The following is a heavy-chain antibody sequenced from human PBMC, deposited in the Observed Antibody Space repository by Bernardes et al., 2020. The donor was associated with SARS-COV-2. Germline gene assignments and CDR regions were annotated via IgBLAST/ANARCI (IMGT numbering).Heavy chain of an antibody. CDR3: ARDFKDKAFDI. V-gene: IGHV1-2*02. CDR1: GYTFTGYY. CDR2: IKPSSGDT. Sequence: VKVSCKASGYTFTGYYLHWVRQAPGRGLEWMGWIKPSSGDTDYAQKFQGRVTMTRDTSVSTAYMELRRLTSDDAAVYYCARDFKDKAFDIWGQGTMVTVSS. J-gene: IGHJ3*02.